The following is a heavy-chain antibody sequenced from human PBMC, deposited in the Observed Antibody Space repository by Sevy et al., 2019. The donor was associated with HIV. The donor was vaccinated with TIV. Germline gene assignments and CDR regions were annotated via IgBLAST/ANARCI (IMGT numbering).Heavy chain of an antibody. D-gene: IGHD3-10*01. Sequence: GGSLRLSCAASGFTFSDCYMSWIRHAPGKGLEWISYISSGYTIKYADSVKGRFTISRDNAKNSLYLQMNSLRAEDTAVYYCARSDGSGRISYFDYWGQGSLVTVSS. V-gene: IGHV3-11*01. CDR3: ARSDGSGRISYFDY. CDR1: GFTFSDCY. CDR2: ISSGYTI. J-gene: IGHJ4*02.